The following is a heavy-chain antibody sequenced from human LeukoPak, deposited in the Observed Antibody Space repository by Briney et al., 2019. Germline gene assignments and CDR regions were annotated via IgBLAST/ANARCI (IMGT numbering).Heavy chain of an antibody. D-gene: IGHD2-2*02. CDR2: INHSGST. CDR1: GGSFSGYY. Sequence: SETPSLTCAVYGGSFSGYYWSWIRQPPGKGLEWIGEINHSGSTNYNPSLKSRVTISVDTSKNQFSLKLSSVTAADTAVYYCARRGNCSSTSCYTDFDYWGQGTLVTVSS. J-gene: IGHJ4*02. CDR3: ARRGNCSSTSCYTDFDY. V-gene: IGHV4-34*01.